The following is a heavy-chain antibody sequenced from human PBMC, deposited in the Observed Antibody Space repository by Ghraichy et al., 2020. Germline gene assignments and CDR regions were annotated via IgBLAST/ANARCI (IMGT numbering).Heavy chain of an antibody. CDR3: ARGRVQSHLGAKYHYWFDP. V-gene: IGHV4-34*01. Sequence: SETLSLTCAVYGGSFSGYYWSWIRQPPGKGLEWIGEINHSGSTNYNPSLKSRVTISVDTSKNQFSLKLSSVTAADTAVYYCARGRVQSHLGAKYHYWFDPWGQGTLVTVSS. D-gene: IGHD1-26*01. CDR2: INHSGST. J-gene: IGHJ5*02. CDR1: GGSFSGYY.